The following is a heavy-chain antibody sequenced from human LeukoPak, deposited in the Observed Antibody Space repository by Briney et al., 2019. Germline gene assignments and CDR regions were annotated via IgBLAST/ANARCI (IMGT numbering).Heavy chain of an antibody. D-gene: IGHD3-10*01. CDR3: ARGSVWFGELSSYYFDY. V-gene: IGHV1-69*01. CDR2: IIPIFGTA. CDR1: GGTFTSYA. Sequence: GASVKVSCKASGGTFTSYAISWVRQAPGQGLEWMGGIIPIFGTANYAQKFQGRVTITADESTSTAYMELSSLGSEDTAVYYCARGSVWFGELSSYYFDYWGQGTLVTVSS. J-gene: IGHJ4*02.